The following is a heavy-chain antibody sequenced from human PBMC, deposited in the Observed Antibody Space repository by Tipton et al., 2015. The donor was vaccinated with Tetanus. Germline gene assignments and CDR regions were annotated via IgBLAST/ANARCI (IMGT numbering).Heavy chain of an antibody. CDR2: INHSGKP. Sequence: LRLSFAVSGGSFRGYSWSWVRQPPGKGLEWIGEINHSGKPTYNPSLKSRVTMSLDTSNHHFSLSLSSVTAADTAVYYCARDINYASDYWGQGTLVTVSS. CDR1: GGSFRGYS. J-gene: IGHJ4*02. V-gene: IGHV4-34*01. D-gene: IGHD4-11*01. CDR3: ARDINYASDY.